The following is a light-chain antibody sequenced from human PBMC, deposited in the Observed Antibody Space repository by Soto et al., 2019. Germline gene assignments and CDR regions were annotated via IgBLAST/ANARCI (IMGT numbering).Light chain of an antibody. CDR2: GAS. Sequence: EFVLTQSPGTLSLSPGERATLSCRASQSVSGSYLAWYQQKPGQSPRLLIYGASSRATGIPDRFSGSGSGTDFTLTISRLEPEDFAVYFCQQYGSPWTFGQGTKGEIK. CDR1: QSVSGSY. J-gene: IGKJ1*01. CDR3: QQYGSPWT. V-gene: IGKV3-20*01.